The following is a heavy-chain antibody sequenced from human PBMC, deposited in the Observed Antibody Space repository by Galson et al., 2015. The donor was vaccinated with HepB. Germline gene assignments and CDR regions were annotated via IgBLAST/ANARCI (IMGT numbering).Heavy chain of an antibody. CDR3: ARAELTVGARGYFDY. D-gene: IGHD1-26*01. J-gene: IGHJ4*02. Sequence: LSLTCTVSGGSISSYYWSWIRQPAGKGLEWIGRIYTSGSTNYNPSLKSRVTMSVDTSKNQFSLKLSSVTAADTAVYYCARAELTVGARGYFDYWGQGTLVTVSS. V-gene: IGHV4-4*07. CDR2: IYTSGST. CDR1: GGSISSYY.